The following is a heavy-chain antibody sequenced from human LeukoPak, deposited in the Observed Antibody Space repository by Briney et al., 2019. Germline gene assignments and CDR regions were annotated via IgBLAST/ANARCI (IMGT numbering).Heavy chain of an antibody. D-gene: IGHD2-2*01. CDR2: IYYSGST. V-gene: IGHV4-39*01. Sequence: KSSETLSLXCTVSGGSISSSSYYWGWIRQPPGKGLEWIGSIYYSGSTYYNPSLKSRVTISVDTPKNQFSLKLSSVTAADTAVYYCARHRREYCSSTSCHYYYYYMDVWGKGTTVTVSS. J-gene: IGHJ6*03. CDR3: ARHRREYCSSTSCHYYYYYMDV. CDR1: GGSISSSSYY.